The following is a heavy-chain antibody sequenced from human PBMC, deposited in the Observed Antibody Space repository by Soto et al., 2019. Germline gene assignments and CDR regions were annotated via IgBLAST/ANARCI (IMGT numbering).Heavy chain of an antibody. CDR2: VYYSGST. D-gene: IGHD2-15*01. Sequence: SETLSLTCPVSGCSISSYYWSWIRQPPGKGLEWIGYVYYSGSTNYNPSLKSRLTISVDTSKNQFSLQLSSVTAADTAVYHCARAPRGGSFFYFDHWGQGTLVTVS. CDR3: ARAPRGGSFFYFDH. CDR1: GCSISSYY. V-gene: IGHV4-59*01. J-gene: IGHJ4*02.